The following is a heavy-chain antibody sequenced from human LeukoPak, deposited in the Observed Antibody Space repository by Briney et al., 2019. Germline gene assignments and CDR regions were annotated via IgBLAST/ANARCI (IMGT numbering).Heavy chain of an antibody. CDR3: AKHRVVPAAPDY. D-gene: IGHD2-2*01. Sequence: GGSLRLSCAASGFTFSSYEMNWVRQAPGKGLEWVSYISSSGSTIYYADSVKGRFTISRDNAKNSLYLQMNSLRAEDTAVYYCAKHRVVPAAPDYWGQGTLVTVSS. CDR2: ISSSGSTI. J-gene: IGHJ4*02. CDR1: GFTFSSYE. V-gene: IGHV3-48*03.